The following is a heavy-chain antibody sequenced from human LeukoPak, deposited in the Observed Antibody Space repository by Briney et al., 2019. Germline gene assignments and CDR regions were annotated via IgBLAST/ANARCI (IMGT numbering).Heavy chain of an antibody. Sequence: ASVKVSCKASGYTFTSYGISWVRQAPGQGLEWMGWISPYNGHTEYAQNLQGRVAVTADTSRSTAYVELKSLRSDDTAVYFCARGGSGWSSDYWGQGTLVTVSS. D-gene: IGHD6-19*01. CDR3: ARGGSGWSSDY. V-gene: IGHV1-18*01. CDR1: GYTFTSYG. J-gene: IGHJ4*02. CDR2: ISPYNGHT.